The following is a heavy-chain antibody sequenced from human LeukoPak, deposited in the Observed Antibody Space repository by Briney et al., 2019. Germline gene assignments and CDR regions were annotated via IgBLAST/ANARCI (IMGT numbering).Heavy chain of an antibody. J-gene: IGHJ2*01. Sequence: GRSLRLSCAASGFTFSSYGMHWVRQAPGKGLEWVAVIWYDGSNKYYPDSVQGRFTISRDNSKNTLYLQVNSLRAEDTAVYYCARDRSMSGWYIDLWGRGTLVTVSS. CDR3: ARDRSMSGWYIDL. D-gene: IGHD2/OR15-2a*01. CDR1: GFTFSSYG. CDR2: IWYDGSNK. V-gene: IGHV3-33*01.